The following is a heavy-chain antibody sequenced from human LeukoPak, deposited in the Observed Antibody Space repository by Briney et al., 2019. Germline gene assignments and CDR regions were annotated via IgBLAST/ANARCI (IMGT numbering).Heavy chain of an antibody. Sequence: GGSLRLSCAASGFTFSSYSMNWVRQAPGKGLEWVSSISSSSSYIYYADSVKGRFTISRDNAKNSLYLQMNSLRAEDTAVYYCAKAPYSSGAWFDPWGQGTLFTVSS. D-gene: IGHD6-19*01. CDR2: ISSSSSYI. V-gene: IGHV3-21*04. CDR3: AKAPYSSGAWFDP. CDR1: GFTFSSYS. J-gene: IGHJ5*02.